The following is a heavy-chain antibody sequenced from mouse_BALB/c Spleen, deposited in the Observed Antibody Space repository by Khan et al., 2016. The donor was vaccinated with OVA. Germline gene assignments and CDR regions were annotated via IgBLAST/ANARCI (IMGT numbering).Heavy chain of an antibody. CDR1: GFSLTNFG. V-gene: IGHV2-6-2*01. J-gene: IGHJ1*01. Sequence: QVQLKESGPDLVAPSQSLSITCTVSGFSLTNFGVHWVRQPPGTGLEWLVGIWSDGRTTYNSALKSRLRISKDKSKSQVFIKMNSLQTDDPAMYYCARHRFGYFDVWGAGTTVTVSS. CDR3: ARHRFGYFDV. CDR2: IWSDGRT.